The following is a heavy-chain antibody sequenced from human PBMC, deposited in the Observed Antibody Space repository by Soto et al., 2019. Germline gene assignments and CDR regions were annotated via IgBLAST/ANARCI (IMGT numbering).Heavy chain of an antibody. V-gene: IGHV3-21*05. Sequence: LRLSCAASGFTFSSYSMNWVRQAPGKGLEWVSYISSSSSYTNYADSVRGRFTISRDNAKNSLYLQMNSLRAEDTAVYYCARAIHYYYGMDVWGQGTTVTVSS. CDR2: ISSSSSYT. CDR3: ARAIHYYYGMDV. J-gene: IGHJ6*02. CDR1: GFTFSSYS.